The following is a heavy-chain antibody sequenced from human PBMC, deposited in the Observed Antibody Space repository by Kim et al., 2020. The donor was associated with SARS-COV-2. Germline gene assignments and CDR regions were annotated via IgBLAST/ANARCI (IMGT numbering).Heavy chain of an antibody. J-gene: IGHJ4*02. V-gene: IGHV1-3*01. CDR1: GYTFTNYA. D-gene: IGHD4-17*01. CDR3: ARGLYGGNYFDY. Sequence: ASVKVSCKASGYTFTNYAIHWVRQAPGQRPEWMGWITVDKGGTKYEQKFQGRVTIIGDTSASTAYLELSSLRSEDTAVYYCARGLYGGNYFDYWGQGTLVTVSS. CDR2: ITVDKGGT.